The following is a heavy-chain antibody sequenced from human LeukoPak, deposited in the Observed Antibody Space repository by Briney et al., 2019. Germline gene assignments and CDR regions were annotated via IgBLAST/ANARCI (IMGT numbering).Heavy chain of an antibody. J-gene: IGHJ6*02. CDR3: ARNHLSYYDSSGYQYYYYGMDV. Sequence: GGSLRLSCAASGFTFSSYAMSWVRQAPGKGLEWVSAISGSGGSTYYADSVKGRFTISRDNSKNTLYLQMNSLRAEDTAVYYCARNHLSYYDSSGYQYYYYGMDVWGQGTTVTVSS. CDR1: GFTFSSYA. D-gene: IGHD3-22*01. CDR2: ISGSGGST. V-gene: IGHV3-23*01.